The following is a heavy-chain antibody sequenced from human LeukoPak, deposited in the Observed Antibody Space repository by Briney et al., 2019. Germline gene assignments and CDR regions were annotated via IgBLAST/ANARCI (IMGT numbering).Heavy chain of an antibody. J-gene: IGHJ4*02. CDR2: INPNSGT. CDR3: ARGKMNGDDFDY. CDR1: GYTFTGYY. Sequence: VASAKVSCKASGYTFTGYYMHWVRQAPGQGLEWMGWINPNSGTNYAQKFQGRVTMTRDTSITTAYMELSRLTSDDTAVYYCARGKMNGDDFDYWGQGTLVTVSS. D-gene: IGHD4-17*01. V-gene: IGHV1-2*02.